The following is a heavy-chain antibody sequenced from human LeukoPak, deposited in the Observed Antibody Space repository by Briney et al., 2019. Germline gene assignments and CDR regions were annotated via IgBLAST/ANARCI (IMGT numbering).Heavy chain of an antibody. V-gene: IGHV1-69*01. CDR3: ARAPGPPYCTNGVCRLDY. D-gene: IGHD2-8*01. J-gene: IGHJ4*02. CDR1: GGTFSSYA. Sequence: ASVKVSCKASGGTFSSYAISWVRQAPGQGLEWMGGIIPIFGTANYAQKFQGRVTITADESTSTAYMELSSLRSEDTAVYYCARAPGPPYCTNGVCRLDYWGQGTLVTVSS. CDR2: IIPIFGTA.